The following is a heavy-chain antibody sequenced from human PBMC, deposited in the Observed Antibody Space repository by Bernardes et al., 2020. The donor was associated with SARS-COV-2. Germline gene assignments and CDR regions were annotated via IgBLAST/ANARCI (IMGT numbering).Heavy chain of an antibody. V-gene: IGHV3-48*03. J-gene: IGHJ4*02. CDR1: GFTFSTYE. CDR2: ISTRGNDI. D-gene: IGHD3-9*01. Sequence: GGSLRLSCAASGFTFSTYEMNWVRQAPGKGLEWLSFISTRGNDIYYADSVKGRFTTSRDNANNALYLQMNSLGVEDTAIYYCATFYDVSTGSYDLDSWGQGTPVTVAP. CDR3: ATFYDVSTGSYDLDS.